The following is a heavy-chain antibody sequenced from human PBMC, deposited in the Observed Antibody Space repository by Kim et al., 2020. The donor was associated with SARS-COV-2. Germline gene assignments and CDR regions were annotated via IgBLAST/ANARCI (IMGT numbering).Heavy chain of an antibody. Sequence: GGSLSLSCEASGFTFSSYWMNWFRQGPGKGLVWVSRIKSDGSDTHYADSVKGRFTISRDNAKNTLHLQLNSLGVEDTAIYYCARGSFQQGFDPWGQGTLVTVSS. CDR2: IKSDGSDT. CDR1: GFTFSSYW. J-gene: IGHJ5*02. D-gene: IGHD6-13*01. V-gene: IGHV3-74*01. CDR3: ARGSFQQGFDP.